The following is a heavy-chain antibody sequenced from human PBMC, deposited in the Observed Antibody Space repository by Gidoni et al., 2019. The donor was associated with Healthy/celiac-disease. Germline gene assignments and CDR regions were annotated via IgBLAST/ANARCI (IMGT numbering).Heavy chain of an antibody. J-gene: IGHJ4*02. Sequence: QLQLQESGPGLVKPSETLSLPCPVPGGSISSSSYYWGWIRQPPGKGLEWIGSIYYSGSTYYNPSLKSRVTISVDTSKNQFSLKLSSVTAADTAVYYCASLTLGADGARNDYWGQGTLVTVSS. V-gene: IGHV4-39*01. CDR1: GGSISSSSYY. CDR3: ASLTLGADGARNDY. CDR2: IYYSGST. D-gene: IGHD1-26*01.